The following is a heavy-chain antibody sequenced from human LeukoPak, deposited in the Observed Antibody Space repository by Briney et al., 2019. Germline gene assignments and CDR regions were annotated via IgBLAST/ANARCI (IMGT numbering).Heavy chain of an antibody. CDR3: ARHPGGTYWSRGKRGAFDI. J-gene: IGHJ3*02. V-gene: IGHV4-4*09. CDR2: IHTSGST. CDR1: GGSISSYS. D-gene: IGHD6-19*01. Sequence: SETLSLTCAVSGGSISSYSWSWIRQPPGKGLEWIAYIHTSGSTNYNPSLKSRVTISVDTSKNQFSLKLSSVTAADTAVYYCARHPGGTYWSRGKRGAFDIWGQGTMVTVSS.